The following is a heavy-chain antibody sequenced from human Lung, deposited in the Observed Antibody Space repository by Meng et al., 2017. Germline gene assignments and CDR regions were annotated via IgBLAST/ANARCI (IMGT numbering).Heavy chain of an antibody. D-gene: IGHD6-13*01. J-gene: IGHJ4*02. CDR3: ARDEDISAAGKLFGDY. Sequence: QVQLVQAGAEVKRPGASVKASCQTSGYTFPDYWLHWVRRAPGQGLEWMGRIDPKSGDTHYAQRFQGRVTMTGDTSISTAYMELSGLRSDDTAMYYCARDEDISAAGKLFGDYWGQGTLVTVSS. CDR2: IDPKSGDT. V-gene: IGHV1-2*06. CDR1: GYTFPDYW.